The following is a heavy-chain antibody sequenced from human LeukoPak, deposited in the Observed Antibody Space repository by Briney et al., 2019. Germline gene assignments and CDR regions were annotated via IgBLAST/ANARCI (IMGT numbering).Heavy chain of an antibody. CDR1: GFTFSSYS. CDR3: ARGAVGYSSSPGDY. D-gene: IGHD6-13*01. J-gene: IGHJ4*02. CDR2: ISSSSSYI. Sequence: GGSLRLSCAASGFTFSSYSMNWVRQAPGKGLEWVSSISSSSSYIYYADSVKGRFTISRDNAKNSLYLQMNSLRAEDTAVYYCARGAVGYSSSPGDYWGQGTLVTVSS. V-gene: IGHV3-21*01.